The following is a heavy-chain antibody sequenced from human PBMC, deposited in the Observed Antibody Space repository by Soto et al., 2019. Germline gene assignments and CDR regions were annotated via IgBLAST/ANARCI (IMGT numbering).Heavy chain of an antibody. D-gene: IGHD3-3*01. J-gene: IGHJ6*03. CDR1: GYTITSYG. CDR3: ARVITIFGVVTNYYYMDV. V-gene: IGHV1-18*01. CDR2: ISAYNGNT. Sequence: ASVKVSCKTSGYTITSYGISWVRQAPGQGLEWMGWISAYNGNTNYAQKLQGRVTMTTDTSTSTAYMELRSLRSDDTAVYYCARVITIFGVVTNYYYMDVWGKGTTVTVSS.